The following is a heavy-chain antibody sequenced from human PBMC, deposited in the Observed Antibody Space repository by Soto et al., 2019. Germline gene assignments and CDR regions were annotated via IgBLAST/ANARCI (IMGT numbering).Heavy chain of an antibody. Sequence: GGSLRLSCTASGVTFNKYAMHWVRQTPGKGLDWVAVVSSDGSNNYYAASVKGRFTISRDNSMDTLYLQMDSLRPEATAMYYCAKGGYSTRWPHDWYFDLWGRGTLVTVSS. J-gene: IGHJ2*01. D-gene: IGHD6-25*01. CDR2: VSSDGSNN. V-gene: IGHV3-30*18. CDR3: AKGGYSTRWPHDWYFDL. CDR1: GVTFNKYA.